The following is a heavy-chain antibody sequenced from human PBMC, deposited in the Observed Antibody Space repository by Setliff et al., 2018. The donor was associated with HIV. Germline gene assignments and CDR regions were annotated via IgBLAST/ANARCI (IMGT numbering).Heavy chain of an antibody. V-gene: IGHV4-38-2*01. J-gene: IGHJ1*01. CDR3: ATQGLTVPIPGGYFQH. CDR2: IYRSGST. CDR1: DYSITSGYY. Sequence: PSETLSLTCGISDYSITSGYYWGWIRQPPGKGLEWIGSIYRSGSTYDNPSLKSRVTISFDTSKNQFSLILTSVTAADTAVYYCATQGLTVPIPGGYFQHWGPGILGTVS. D-gene: IGHD2-21*02.